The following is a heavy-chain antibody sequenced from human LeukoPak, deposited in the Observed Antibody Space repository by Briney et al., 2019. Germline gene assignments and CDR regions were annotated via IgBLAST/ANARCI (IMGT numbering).Heavy chain of an antibody. J-gene: IGHJ3*01. CDR1: GFTFSSYW. D-gene: IGHD2-21*01. CDR2: IKQDGSEK. Sequence: GGSLRLSCAASGFTFSSYWMHWVRQAPGKGLEWVANIKQDGSEKYYVDSVKGRFSISRDNARNSLHLQMNSLRAEDTAVYYCARDCGILRTDCGDALDLWGQGTMVTVSS. V-gene: IGHV3-7*03. CDR3: ARDCGILRTDCGDALDL.